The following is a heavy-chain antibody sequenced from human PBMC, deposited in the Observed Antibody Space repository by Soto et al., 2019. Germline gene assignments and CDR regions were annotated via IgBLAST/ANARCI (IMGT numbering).Heavy chain of an antibody. CDR1: GGTFSSYA. CDR3: AIFGDGGNYQAVFYF. D-gene: IGHD3-16*01. CDR2: IIPIFGTA. V-gene: IGHV1-69*13. Sequence: SVKVSCKASGGTFSSYAISWVRQAPGQGLEWMGGIIPIFGTANYAQKFQGRVTITADESTSTAYMELSSLRSEDTAVYYCAIFGDGGNYQAVFYFRGRGTMVT. J-gene: IGHJ3*01.